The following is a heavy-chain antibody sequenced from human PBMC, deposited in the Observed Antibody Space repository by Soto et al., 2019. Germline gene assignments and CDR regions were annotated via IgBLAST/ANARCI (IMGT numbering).Heavy chain of an antibody. Sequence: GGSLRLSCVSSGFTFSTYTMNWVRQAPGKGLEWVSSINGRGNYIYHAESVKGRFTISRDDAKNSLYLQMDRLRAEDTALYYCVREDGKVGTNSAFDYWGLGALVTVSS. J-gene: IGHJ4*02. V-gene: IGHV3-21*01. CDR2: INGRGNYI. CDR3: VREDGKVGTNSAFDY. D-gene: IGHD1-26*01. CDR1: GFTFSTYT.